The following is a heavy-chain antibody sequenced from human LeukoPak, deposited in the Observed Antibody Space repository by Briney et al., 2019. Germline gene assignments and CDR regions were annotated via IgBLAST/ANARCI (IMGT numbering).Heavy chain of an antibody. Sequence: SETLSLTCTVSGGSISSGDYYWSWIRQPPGKGLEWIGYIYYSGSTYYNPSLKSRVTISVDTSNNQYSLKLRSVTAADTAVYYCARGWYSSGWYSGEFFDYWGQGTLVTVSS. CDR1: GGSISSGDYY. CDR2: IYYSGST. D-gene: IGHD6-19*01. CDR3: ARGWYSSGWYSGEFFDY. J-gene: IGHJ4*02. V-gene: IGHV4-30-4*08.